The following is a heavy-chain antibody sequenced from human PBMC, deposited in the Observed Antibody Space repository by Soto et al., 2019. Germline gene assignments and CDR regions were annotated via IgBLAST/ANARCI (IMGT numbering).Heavy chain of an antibody. CDR3: AKGYSSGWAQQRCYFDF. Sequence: GGSLRLSCAASGFTFSSYAMSWVRQAPEKGLEWVSAISGRGGSTYYAESVKGRFTISRDNSKNTLYLQMNSLRAEDTAVYYFAKGYSSGWAQQRCYFDFWGQGTLVTVSS. V-gene: IGHV3-23*01. J-gene: IGHJ4*02. CDR2: ISGRGGST. CDR1: GFTFSSYA. D-gene: IGHD6-19*01.